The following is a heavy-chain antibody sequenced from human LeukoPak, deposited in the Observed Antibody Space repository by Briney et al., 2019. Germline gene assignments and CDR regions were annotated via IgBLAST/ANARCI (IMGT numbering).Heavy chain of an antibody. Sequence: SETLSLTCTVSGYSISSGYYWCWIRQPPGKGLEWIGSIYHSGSTNYNPSLKSRGTISVDTSKNQFSLRLSSVTAADTAVYYCARVRSGSYQVDYWGQGTLVTVSS. J-gene: IGHJ4*02. CDR2: IYHSGST. V-gene: IGHV4-38-2*02. D-gene: IGHD1-26*01. CDR3: ARVRSGSYQVDY. CDR1: GYSISSGYY.